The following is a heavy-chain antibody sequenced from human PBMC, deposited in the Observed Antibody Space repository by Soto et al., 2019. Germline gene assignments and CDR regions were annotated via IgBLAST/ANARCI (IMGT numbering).Heavy chain of an antibody. Sequence: GGSLRLSCAASGFTFSSYAMHWVRQAPGKGLEWVAVISYDGSNKYYADSVKGRFTISRDNSKNTLYLQMNSLRAEDTAVYYCASFDIVLVPAAIGHYYYGMDVWGQGTTVTGSS. CDR2: ISYDGSNK. CDR3: ASFDIVLVPAAIGHYYYGMDV. V-gene: IGHV3-30-3*01. J-gene: IGHJ6*02. D-gene: IGHD2-2*01. CDR1: GFTFSSYA.